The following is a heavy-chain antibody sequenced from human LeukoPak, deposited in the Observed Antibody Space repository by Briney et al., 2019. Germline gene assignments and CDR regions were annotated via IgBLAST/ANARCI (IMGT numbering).Heavy chain of an antibody. CDR2: INHSGST. CDR1: GGSFCGYY. CDR3: ARVYGSGSYWPGY. D-gene: IGHD3-10*01. J-gene: IGHJ4*02. Sequence: PSETLSLTCAVYGGSFCGYYWSWIRQPPGKGLEWIGEINHSGSTNYNPSLKSRVTISVDTSKNQFSLKLSSVTAADTAVYYCARVYGSGSYWPGYWGQGTLVTVSS. V-gene: IGHV4-34*01.